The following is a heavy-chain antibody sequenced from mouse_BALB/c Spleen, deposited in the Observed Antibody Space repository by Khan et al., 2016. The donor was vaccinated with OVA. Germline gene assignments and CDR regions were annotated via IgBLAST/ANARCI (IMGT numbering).Heavy chain of an antibody. CDR1: GYSITTDYA. V-gene: IGHV3-2*02. D-gene: IGHD1-1*01. CDR2: ISYSGNT. J-gene: IGHJ2*01. Sequence: DVKLQESGPGLVKPSQSLSLTCTVTGYSITTDYAWNWIRQFPGKKLEWMGFISYSGNTKYNSSLKSRISITRDNSKNQFFLQLKAVTTEDTARYYCARVYGGDFDYWGQGTTLTVSS. CDR3: ARVYGGDFDY.